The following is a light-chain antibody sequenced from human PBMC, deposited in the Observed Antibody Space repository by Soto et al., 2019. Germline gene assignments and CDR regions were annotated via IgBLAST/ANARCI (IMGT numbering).Light chain of an antibody. Sequence: EIVLTQSPGTLSLSPGERATLSCRASQSISSSYLAWYQQKPGQARMLLVYGASSRATGTPDRFSGSGSGADFTLTISRLEPEDFAVYYCQQYGSSRFTFGPGTKVDIK. V-gene: IGKV3-20*01. J-gene: IGKJ3*01. CDR3: QQYGSSRFT. CDR1: QSISSSY. CDR2: GAS.